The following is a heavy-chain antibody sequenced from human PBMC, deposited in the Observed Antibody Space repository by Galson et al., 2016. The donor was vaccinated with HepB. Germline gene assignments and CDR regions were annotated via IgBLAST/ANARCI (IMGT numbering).Heavy chain of an antibody. CDR3: ARDPDYFSSGSYFDY. D-gene: IGHD3-10*01. CDR2: SSAYNGNS. V-gene: IGHV1-18*01. CDR1: GYTFRDFG. Sequence: SVKVSCKASGYTFRDFGISWVRQAPGQRPEWMGWSSAYNGNSNFAQKSQGRLTMTTEKSTSTAYMELRSLRPDDTAVYYCARDPDYFSSGSYFDYWGQGTLVTVSS. J-gene: IGHJ4*02.